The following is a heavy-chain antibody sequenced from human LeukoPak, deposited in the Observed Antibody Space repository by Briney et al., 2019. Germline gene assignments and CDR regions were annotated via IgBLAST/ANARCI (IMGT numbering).Heavy chain of an antibody. D-gene: IGHD1-26*01. CDR1: GGSFSGYY. Sequence: SETLSLTCAVYGGSFSGYYWSWIRQPPGKGLEWVGEINHSGSTNYNPSLKSRVTISVDTSKNQFSLRLSSVTAADTAVYYCARALPGVVGATSIDYWGQGTLVTVSS. J-gene: IGHJ4*02. CDR2: INHSGST. V-gene: IGHV4-34*01. CDR3: ARALPGVVGATSIDY.